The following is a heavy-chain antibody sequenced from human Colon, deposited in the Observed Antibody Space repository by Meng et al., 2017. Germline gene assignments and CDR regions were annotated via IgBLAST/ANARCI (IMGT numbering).Heavy chain of an antibody. CDR3: AMRIPQYCPDGRCYSGLGF. CDR1: GGSFSDYF. V-gene: IGHV4-34*01. Sequence: SEPLSLTCAVYGGSFSDYFWTWIRQPPGKGLEWIGEINHSGSTYYNPSLKSRVTMSEDSSKTQFSLKLTSVTAAETAVYYCAMRIPQYCPDGRCYSGLGFWGQGTLVTVSS. D-gene: IGHD2-15*01. J-gene: IGHJ4*02. CDR2: INHSGST.